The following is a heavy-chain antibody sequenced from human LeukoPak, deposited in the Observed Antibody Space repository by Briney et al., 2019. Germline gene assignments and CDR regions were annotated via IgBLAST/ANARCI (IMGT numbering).Heavy chain of an antibody. Sequence: ASVKVSCKASGYTFTGYYMYWVRQAPGQGLEWMGWINPNSGGTNYAQKFQGRVTMTRDTSISTAYMELSRLRADDTAVYYCARWGIGDLRNTFDLWGHGQWSPSLQ. CDR1: GYTFTGYY. CDR2: INPNSGGT. D-gene: IGHD3-10*01. J-gene: IGHJ3*01. CDR3: ARWGIGDLRNTFDL. V-gene: IGHV1-2*02.